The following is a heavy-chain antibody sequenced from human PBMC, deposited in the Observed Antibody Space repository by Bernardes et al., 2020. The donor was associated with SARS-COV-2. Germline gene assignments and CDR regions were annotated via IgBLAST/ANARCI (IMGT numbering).Heavy chain of an antibody. D-gene: IGHD6-25*01. CDR2: INPNSGGT. Sequence: ASVKVSCKASGYTFTGYYMHWVRQAPGQGLEWMGWINPNSGGTNYAQKFQGWVTMTRDTSISTAYMELSRLRSDDTAVYYCARCIAATFYGMDVWGQGTTVTVSS. V-gene: IGHV1-2*04. J-gene: IGHJ6*02. CDR1: GYTFTGYY. CDR3: ARCIAATFYGMDV.